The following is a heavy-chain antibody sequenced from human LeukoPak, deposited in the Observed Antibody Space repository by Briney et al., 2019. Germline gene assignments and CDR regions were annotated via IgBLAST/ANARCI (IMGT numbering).Heavy chain of an antibody. D-gene: IGHD6-13*01. V-gene: IGHV3-33*06. CDR3: GKDQNVAAAGIPYDY. Sequence: GRSLRLSCAASGFTFSSYGMHWVRQAPGKGLEWVAVIWYDGSNKYYADSVKGRFTISRDNSKNTLYLQMSSLRAEDTAVYYCGKDQNVAAAGIPYDYWGQGTLVTVSS. CDR1: GFTFSSYG. CDR2: IWYDGSNK. J-gene: IGHJ4*02.